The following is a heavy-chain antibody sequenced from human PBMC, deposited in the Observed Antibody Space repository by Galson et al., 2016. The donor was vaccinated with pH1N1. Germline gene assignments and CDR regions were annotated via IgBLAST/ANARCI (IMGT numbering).Heavy chain of an antibody. V-gene: IGHV1-2*02. Sequence: SCKASGYTFIVHYIHWARQAPGHGLEWMGWINPNSGGTNCAQNFQGRVTLTRDTSINTAYMELSSLTSDDTAVYYCATGSGNSWFDPWGQGTLVTVSS. CDR1: GYTFIVHY. CDR3: ATGSGNSWFDP. CDR2: INPNSGGT. D-gene: IGHD3-10*01. J-gene: IGHJ5*02.